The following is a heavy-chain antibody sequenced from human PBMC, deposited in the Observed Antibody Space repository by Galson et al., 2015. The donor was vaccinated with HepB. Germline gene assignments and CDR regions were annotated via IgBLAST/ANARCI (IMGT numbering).Heavy chain of an antibody. D-gene: IGHD2-15*01. CDR3: TTYCSGGSCYSGGERIIMND. J-gene: IGHJ4*02. CDR2: IKTDGSDK. CDR1: GFTFSDYW. Sequence: SLRLSCAASGFTFSDYWMTWVRQAPGKGLEWVASIKTDGSDKHYVDSVKGRFTISRDNAKNSLYLQMSSPRAEDTAMYYCTTYCSGGSCYSGGERIIMNDWGQGTLVTVSS. V-gene: IGHV3-7*03.